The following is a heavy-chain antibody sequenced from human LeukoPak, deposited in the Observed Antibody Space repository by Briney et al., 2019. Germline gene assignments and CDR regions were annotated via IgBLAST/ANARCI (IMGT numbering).Heavy chain of an antibody. CDR1: GYTFTSYG. Sequence: AASVKVSCKASGYTFTSYGISWVRQAPGQGLEWMGWISAYNGNTNYAQKLQGRVTMTTDTSTSTAYMELRSLRSDDTAVYYCARGYYYDSSGYPDYWGQGTLVTVSS. D-gene: IGHD3-22*01. V-gene: IGHV1-18*01. J-gene: IGHJ4*02. CDR3: ARGYYYDSSGYPDY. CDR2: ISAYNGNT.